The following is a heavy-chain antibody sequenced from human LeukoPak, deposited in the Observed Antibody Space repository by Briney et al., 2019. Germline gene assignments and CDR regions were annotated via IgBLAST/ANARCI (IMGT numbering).Heavy chain of an antibody. J-gene: IGHJ5*02. CDR1: GFTVSSSH. CDR3: ARESGIAAALDL. D-gene: IGHD6-13*01. CDR2: MYSGGFT. V-gene: IGHV3-53*01. Sequence: GGSLRLSCAASGFTVSSSHMSWVRQPPGQGLEWVSVMYSGGFTSYADSVKGRFTISRDNSKNTLYLQMNSLRAEDTAVYYCARESGIAAALDLWGQGTLVTVSS.